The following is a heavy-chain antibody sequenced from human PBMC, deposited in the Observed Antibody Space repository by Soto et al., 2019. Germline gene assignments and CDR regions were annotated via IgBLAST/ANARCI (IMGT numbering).Heavy chain of an antibody. D-gene: IGHD3-10*01. J-gene: IGHJ4*02. V-gene: IGHV4-39*02. CDR3: ARELSTMIRAYN. Sequence: SETLSLTCTFSGFYIINNNYYWGWIREPPGKGLEWIGSIYYSGSTYYNPSLKSRVTISVDTSKTQFSLRLSSVTAADTAIYHCARELSTMIRAYNWGQGTLVTVSS. CDR2: IYYSGST. CDR1: GFYIINNNYY.